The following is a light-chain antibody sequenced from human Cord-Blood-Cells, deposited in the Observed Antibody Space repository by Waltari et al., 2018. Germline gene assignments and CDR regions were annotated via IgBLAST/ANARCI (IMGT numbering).Light chain of an antibody. CDR3: QQRSNWLT. CDR2: DAS. Sequence: EIVLTQSPATLSLSPGERATLASRASQSVSSYLAWYKQKPGQAPRLLIYDASNRATGIPARFSGSGSETDFTLTISSLEPEDFAVYYCQQRSNWLTFGGGTKVEIK. V-gene: IGKV3-11*01. J-gene: IGKJ4*01. CDR1: QSVSSY.